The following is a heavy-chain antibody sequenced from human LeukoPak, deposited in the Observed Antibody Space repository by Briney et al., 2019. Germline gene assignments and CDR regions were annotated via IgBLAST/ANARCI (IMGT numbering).Heavy chain of an antibody. CDR2: ISYDGSNK. CDR3: AREDLRAVAGRSFDY. D-gene: IGHD6-19*01. J-gene: IGHJ4*02. CDR1: GFTFSSYA. V-gene: IGHV3-30*04. Sequence: GGSLRLSCAASGFTFSSYAMHWVRQAPGKGLEWVAVISYDGSNKYYADSVKGRFTISRDNSKNTLYLQMNSLRAEDTAVYYCAREDLRAVAGRSFDYWGQGTLVTVSS.